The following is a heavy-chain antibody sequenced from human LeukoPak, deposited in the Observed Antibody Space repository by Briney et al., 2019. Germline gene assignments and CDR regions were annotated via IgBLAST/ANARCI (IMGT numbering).Heavy chain of an antibody. D-gene: IGHD3-3*01. CDR1: GESISSHY. CDR3: ARGLLRFLEWPSNWFDP. V-gene: IGHV4-59*11. J-gene: IGHJ5*02. Sequence: ASETLSLTCNVSGESISSHYWSWTRQSPGKGLEWIGYITNSGTTKFNPSLKSRVTISRDTSKNQISLRLSSVTAADTAVYYCARGLLRFLEWPSNWFDPWGQGTLVTVSS. CDR2: ITNSGTT.